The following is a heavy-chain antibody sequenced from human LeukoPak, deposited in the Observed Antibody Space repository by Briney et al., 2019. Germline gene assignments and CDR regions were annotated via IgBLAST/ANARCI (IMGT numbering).Heavy chain of an antibody. CDR1: GFTVSSNY. J-gene: IGHJ4*02. Sequence: GGSLRLSCAASGFTVSSNYMSWVRQAPGKGLEWVSIIYDGGRTDYADSVKGRFTISRGNSKNTLYLQMNSLRAEDTAVYYCARGVRGYSHGSRFDYWGQGTLVTVSS. CDR2: IYDGGRT. V-gene: IGHV3-53*01. CDR3: ARGVRGYSHGSRFDY. D-gene: IGHD5-18*01.